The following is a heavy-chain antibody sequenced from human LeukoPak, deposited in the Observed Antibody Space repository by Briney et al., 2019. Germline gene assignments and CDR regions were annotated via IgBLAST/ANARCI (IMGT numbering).Heavy chain of an antibody. J-gene: IGHJ4*02. CDR2: IKQDGSEK. V-gene: IGHV3-7*01. D-gene: IGHD2-15*01. CDR1: GFTFSDYW. CDR3: VRRLVVAGVGDY. Sequence: GGSLRLSCAASGFTFSDYWMSWARQAPGKGLEWVASIKQDGSEKNYVDSVKGRFTVSRDNAKNSLFLQINSLRDEDTAVYYCVRRLVVAGVGDYLGQGTLVTVSS.